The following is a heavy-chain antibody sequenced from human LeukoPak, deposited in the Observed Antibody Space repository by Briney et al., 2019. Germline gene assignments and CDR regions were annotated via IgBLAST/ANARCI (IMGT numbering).Heavy chain of an antibody. CDR3: VREGGGYSYGYYFDS. V-gene: IGHV3-7*01. CDR1: GFTFRSHW. D-gene: IGHD5-18*01. CDR2: IKEDGSEK. Sequence: GGSLRLSCEGSGFTFRSHWMSWVRQAPGKGLEWVANIKEDGSEKHYVDSVKGRFTISRDNAKNSVHLQMNRLRAEDTAVYYCVREGGGYSYGYYFDSWGQGTPVTVSS. J-gene: IGHJ4*02.